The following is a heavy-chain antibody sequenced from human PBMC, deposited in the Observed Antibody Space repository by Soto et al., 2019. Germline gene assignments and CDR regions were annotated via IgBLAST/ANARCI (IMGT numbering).Heavy chain of an antibody. D-gene: IGHD3-10*01. CDR3: VKGRGTYELKYGMEV. J-gene: IGHJ6*02. V-gene: IGHV3-9*01. CDR2: IDWNSGTT. Sequence: ELQLVESGGGLVQPGRSLRLSCATSGFTFDSFAMHLVRQAPGKGLEWVSGIDWNSGTTVHADSVQGRFSSSRDNARKSLYLQMNSLSPEDTALYYCVKGRGTYELKYGMEVWGQGTTVLVSS. CDR1: GFTFDSFA.